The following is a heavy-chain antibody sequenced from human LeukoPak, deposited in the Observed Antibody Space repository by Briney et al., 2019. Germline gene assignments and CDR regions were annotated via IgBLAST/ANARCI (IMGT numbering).Heavy chain of an antibody. V-gene: IGHV3-48*01. CDR2: ISSSSSTI. CDR3: ARDPRVPPHY. J-gene: IGHJ4*02. CDR1: GFTFDDYA. Sequence: GRSLRLSCAASGFTFDDYAMHWVRQAPGKGLEWVSYISSSSSTIHYADSVKGRFTISRDNAKNSLYLQMTSLRAEDTAVYYCARDPRVPPHYWGQGTLVTVSS. D-gene: IGHD3-3*01.